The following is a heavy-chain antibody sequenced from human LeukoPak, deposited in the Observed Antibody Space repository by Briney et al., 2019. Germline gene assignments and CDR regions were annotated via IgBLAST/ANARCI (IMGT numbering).Heavy chain of an antibody. CDR2: IYYSGST. V-gene: IGHV4-59*12. Sequence: SETLSLTCTVSGGSISSYYWSWIRQPPGKGLEWIGYIYYSGSTTYNPSLKSRVTMSVDTSKNQFSLRLSSVTAADTAVYYCARDFAGYDSSGYMGYWGQGTLVTVSS. CDR1: GGSISSYY. CDR3: ARDFAGYDSSGYMGY. J-gene: IGHJ4*02. D-gene: IGHD3-22*01.